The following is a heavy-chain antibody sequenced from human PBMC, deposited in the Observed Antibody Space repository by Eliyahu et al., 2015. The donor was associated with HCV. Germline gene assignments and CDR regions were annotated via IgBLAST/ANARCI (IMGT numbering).Heavy chain of an antibody. CDR3: VREAYDRGAFDI. CDR1: GYIFTTXY. V-gene: IGHV1-46*01. Sequence: QVQLVQSGAEVKXPGASVKVSCKASGYIFTTXYLHWVRQAPGQGLEWMGIINPSGGSTTYAQKFQGRVTMARDTSTSTVYMELSSLRSEDTAVHYCVREAYDRGAFDIWGQGTTVTVSS. J-gene: IGHJ3*02. CDR2: INPSGGST. D-gene: IGHD3-22*01.